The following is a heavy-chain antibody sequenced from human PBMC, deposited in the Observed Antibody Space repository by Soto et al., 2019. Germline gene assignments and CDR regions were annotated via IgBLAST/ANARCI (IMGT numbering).Heavy chain of an antibody. CDR2: INPSGGST. CDR1: GYIFTSYY. Sequence: ASVKVSCKAFGYIFTSYYMHWVRQAPGQGLEWMGIINPSGGSTSYAQKFQGRVTMTRDTSTRTVYMELSSLRSEDTAVYYCATASLDFDYWGQGTLVTVSS. J-gene: IGHJ4*02. V-gene: IGHV1-46*01. CDR3: ATASLDFDY.